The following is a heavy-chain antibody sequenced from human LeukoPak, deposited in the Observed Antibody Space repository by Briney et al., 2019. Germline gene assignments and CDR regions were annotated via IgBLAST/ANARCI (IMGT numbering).Heavy chain of an antibody. CDR2: INPNSGGT. J-gene: IGHJ6*02. D-gene: IGHD3-16*02. Sequence: GASVKVSCKASRYTFTGYYMHWVRQAPGQGLEWMGWINPNSGGTNYAQKFQGRVTMTRDTSISTAYMELSRLRSDDTAVYYCARDRALMITFGGVIVIPPGEDGMDVWGQGTTVTVSS. CDR1: RYTFTGYY. CDR3: ARDRALMITFGGVIVIPPGEDGMDV. V-gene: IGHV1-2*02.